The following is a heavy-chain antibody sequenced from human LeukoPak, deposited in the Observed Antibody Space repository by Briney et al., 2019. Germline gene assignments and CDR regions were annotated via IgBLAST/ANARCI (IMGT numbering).Heavy chain of an antibody. Sequence: ASVKVSCKASGYTFTSYGISWVRQAPGQGLEWMGWISAYNGNTNYAQKLQGRVTMTTDTSTSTAYMELRSLRSDDTAVYYCASGGYCSGGSCFDALYYYYGMDVWGQGTTVTVSS. CDR2: ISAYNGNT. J-gene: IGHJ6*02. CDR1: GYTFTSYG. D-gene: IGHD2-15*01. V-gene: IGHV1-18*01. CDR3: ASGGYCSGGSCFDALYYYYGMDV.